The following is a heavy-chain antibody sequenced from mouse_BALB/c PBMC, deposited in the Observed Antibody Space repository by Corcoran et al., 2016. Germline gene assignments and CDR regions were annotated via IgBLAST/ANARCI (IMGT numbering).Heavy chain of an antibody. CDR3: ARFYYDYRDFDY. V-gene: IGHV9-3-1*01. J-gene: IGHJ2*01. CDR1: GYTFTNYG. D-gene: IGHD2-4*01. Sequence: QIQLVQSGPELKKPGATVKISCKASGYTFTNYGMNWVKQDPGKGLKWMGWINTYTGEPTYADDFKGRFAFSLETSASTAYLQINNLKNEDTATYFCARFYYDYRDFDYWGQGTTLTVSS. CDR2: INTYTGEP.